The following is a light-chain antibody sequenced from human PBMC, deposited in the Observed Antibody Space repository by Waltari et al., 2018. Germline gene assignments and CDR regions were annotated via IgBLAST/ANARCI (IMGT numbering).Light chain of an antibody. CDR3: YSYAGSSSFV. V-gene: IGLV2-11*01. CDR2: DVN. J-gene: IGLJ1*01. Sequence: QSALTPPRSVSGSPGQSVTISCTGTISDVGGHTYSSWYQQHPGKAPKLMIYDVNKRPSGVPDRFSGSKSGNTASLTISGLQGEDEADYYCYSYAGSSSFVFGTGTEIIVL. CDR1: ISDVGGHTY.